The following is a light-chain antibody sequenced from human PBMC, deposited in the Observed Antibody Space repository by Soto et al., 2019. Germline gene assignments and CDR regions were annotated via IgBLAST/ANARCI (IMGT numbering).Light chain of an antibody. CDR3: SSYSSTNTLGV. Sequence: QSVLTHPASVSGSPGQSITISCTGTSSDVGGYNYVSWYRQHPGKAPKLILYDVSDRPSGVSTRFSGSRSGNTASLTISGLQAEDEADYYCSSYSSTNTLGVFGGGTQLTVL. CDR1: SSDVGGYNY. J-gene: IGLJ7*01. CDR2: DVS. V-gene: IGLV2-14*01.